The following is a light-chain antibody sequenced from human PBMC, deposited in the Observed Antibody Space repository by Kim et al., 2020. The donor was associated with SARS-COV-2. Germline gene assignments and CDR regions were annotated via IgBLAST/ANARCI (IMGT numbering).Light chain of an antibody. CDR3: QKYDGAPWA. V-gene: IGKV1-27*01. CDR1: QSIGNY. CDR2: TTS. J-gene: IGKJ1*01. Sequence: DIQMTQSPSSLSASIGDRVIISCRASQSIGNYLAWYQQKPGKVPELLLYTTSTLQSGVPSRFAGSGSGTDFTLTISSLQPEDVATYYCQKYDGAPWAFGQGTKVDIK.